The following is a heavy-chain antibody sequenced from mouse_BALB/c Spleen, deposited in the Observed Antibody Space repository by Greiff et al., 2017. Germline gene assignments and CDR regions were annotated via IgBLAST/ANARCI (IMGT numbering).Heavy chain of an antibody. CDR1: GFTFSSFG. V-gene: IGHV5-17*02. CDR2: ISSGSSTI. D-gene: IGHD2-3*01. J-gene: IGHJ2*01. Sequence: EVQRVESGGGLVQPGGSRKLSCAASGFTFSSFGMHWVRQAPEKGLEWVAYISSGSSTIYYADTVKGRFTISRDNPKNTLFLQMTSLRSEDTAMYYCARSGFPYDFDYWGQGTTLTVSS. CDR3: ARSGFPYDFDY.